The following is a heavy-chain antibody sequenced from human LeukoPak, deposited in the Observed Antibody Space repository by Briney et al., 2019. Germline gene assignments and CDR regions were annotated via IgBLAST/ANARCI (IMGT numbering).Heavy chain of an antibody. Sequence: PGASLRLSCPASGFTLSNYAMSWVRQAPGKGLEWVSAITGGGSGIYYADSMKSRFTISRDNSKNTLYLQINSLRAEDTAVYAEWGDYDVLTGYYVSDYWGQGTLVTVSS. J-gene: IGHJ4*02. CDR3: WGDYDVLTGYYVSDY. CDR1: GFTLSNYA. V-gene: IGHV3-23*01. D-gene: IGHD3-9*01. CDR2: ITGGGSGI.